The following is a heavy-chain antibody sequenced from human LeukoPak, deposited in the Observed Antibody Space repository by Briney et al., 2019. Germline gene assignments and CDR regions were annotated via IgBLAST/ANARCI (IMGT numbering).Heavy chain of an antibody. Sequence: GVSLTLFCAASGFTFCDYWMSWVRQAPGKGLVGVANIGQDGILKFFVVCVEGRFTIYRDNAKISLYLHMHSMRGEDAAVYYGAGGGEGMRSARPEDYWGQGTLVTVSS. CDR2: IGQDGILK. D-gene: IGHD3-16*01. V-gene: IGHV3-7*01. J-gene: IGHJ4*02. CDR3: AGGGEGMRSARPEDY. CDR1: GFTFCDYW.